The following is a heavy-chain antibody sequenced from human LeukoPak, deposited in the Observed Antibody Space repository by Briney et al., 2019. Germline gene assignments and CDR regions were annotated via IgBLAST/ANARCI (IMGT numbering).Heavy chain of an antibody. Sequence: SETLSLTCAVYGGSFSGYYWSWIRQHPGKGLEWIGYIYYSGSTYYNPSLKSRVTISVDTSKNQFSLKLSSVTAADTAVYYCARGAPPGRYDSSGCAFDIWGQGTMVTVSS. CDR2: IYYSGST. V-gene: IGHV4-31*11. D-gene: IGHD3-22*01. CDR1: GGSFSGYY. CDR3: ARGAPPGRYDSSGCAFDI. J-gene: IGHJ3*02.